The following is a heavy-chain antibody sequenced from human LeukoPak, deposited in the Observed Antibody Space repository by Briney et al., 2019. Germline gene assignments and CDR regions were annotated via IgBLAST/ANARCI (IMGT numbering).Heavy chain of an antibody. V-gene: IGHV4-39*07. CDR1: GGSISSSSYL. CDR3: ARKGPRDDAFDI. CDR2: FYYSGST. Sequence: SETLSLTCTVSGGSISSSSYLWGWIRQPPGKGLEWIGSFYYSGSTNYNPSLKSRVTISVDTSKNQFSLKLSSVTAADTAVYYCARKGPRDDAFDIWGQGTMVTVSS. J-gene: IGHJ3*02.